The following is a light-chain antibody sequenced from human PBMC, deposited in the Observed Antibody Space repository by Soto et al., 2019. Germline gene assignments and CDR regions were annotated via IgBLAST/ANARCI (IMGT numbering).Light chain of an antibody. CDR3: SSYTTISTLVI. J-gene: IGLJ2*01. CDR1: SSDIGGYDY. V-gene: IGLV2-14*01. Sequence: QSALTQPASVSGSPGQSITISCTGSSSDIGGYDYVSWYQQHPGKAPKLIIYDVTHRPSGVSNRFSRSKSGNTASLTISGLQAEDESDYYCSSYTTISTLVIFGGGTKVTVL. CDR2: DVT.